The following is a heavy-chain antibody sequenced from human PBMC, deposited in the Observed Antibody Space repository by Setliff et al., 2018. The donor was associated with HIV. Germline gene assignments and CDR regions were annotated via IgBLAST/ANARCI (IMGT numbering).Heavy chain of an antibody. J-gene: IGHJ4*02. Sequence: GGSLRLSCAASGFTFSNAWMNWVRQAPGKGLEWVARIKSKTDGGATDYAAPVKGRFTISRDDSENTPYLQMDGLKTEDTAVYFCTTDVAEKIHYYSDSSGYFYIDYWGQGTLVTVSS. CDR1: GFTFSNAW. CDR2: IKSKTDGGAT. D-gene: IGHD3-22*01. CDR3: TTDVAEKIHYYSDSSGYFYIDY. V-gene: IGHV3-15*01.